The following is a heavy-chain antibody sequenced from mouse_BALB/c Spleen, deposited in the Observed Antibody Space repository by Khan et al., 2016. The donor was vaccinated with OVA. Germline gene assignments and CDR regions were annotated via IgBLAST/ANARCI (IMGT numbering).Heavy chain of an antibody. J-gene: IGHJ2*01. CDR3: ASVYGDVIDY. Sequence: VQLKESGPGLVKPSQSLSLTCTVTGYSITSDYAWNWIRQFPGNKLEWMGYISYSGNTNYNPSLKSRISITRDTSKNQFFLQLNSVTAEDTATYSCASVYGDVIDYWGQGTTLTVSS. V-gene: IGHV3-2*02. D-gene: IGHD1-1*01. CDR1: GYSITSDYA. CDR2: ISYSGNT.